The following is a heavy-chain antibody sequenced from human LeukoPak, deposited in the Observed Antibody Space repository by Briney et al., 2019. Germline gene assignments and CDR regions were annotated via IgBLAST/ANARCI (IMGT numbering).Heavy chain of an antibody. V-gene: IGHV3-23*01. CDR1: GLTVSTNA. Sequence: PGRSLRLALAAAGLTVSTNAVGWVRHAPGKGLEWGSSIRGSGGATSSAASVKGRFTKSRDSSKNTLYLRMTSLRADDTAVNYCAKGHIDSVGLYFDYWGRGTLVTVSS. J-gene: IGHJ4*02. D-gene: IGHD2-21*01. CDR3: AKGHIDSVGLYFDY. CDR2: IRGSGGAT.